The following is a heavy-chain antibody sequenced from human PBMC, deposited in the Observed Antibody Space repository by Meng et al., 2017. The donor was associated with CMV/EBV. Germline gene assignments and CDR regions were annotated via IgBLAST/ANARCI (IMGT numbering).Heavy chain of an antibody. Sequence: SETLSLTCTVSGGSISSYYWSWIRQPPGKGLEWIGYIHYSGSTNYNPSLKSRVTISVDTSKNQFSLKLSSVTAADTAVYYCARVPPPDAFDIWGQGTMVTVSS. CDR3: ARVPPPDAFDI. CDR2: IHYSGST. V-gene: IGHV4-59*01. CDR1: GGSISSYY. J-gene: IGHJ3*02.